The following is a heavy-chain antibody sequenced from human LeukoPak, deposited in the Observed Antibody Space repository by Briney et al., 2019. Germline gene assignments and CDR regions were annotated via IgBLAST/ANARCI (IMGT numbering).Heavy chain of an antibody. CDR3: AKDSGDGYNGASFFDY. D-gene: IGHD5-24*01. CDR2: ISWNSGSI. J-gene: IGHJ4*02. Sequence: GGSLRLSCAASGSTFDDYAMHWVRQAPGKGLEWVSGISWNSGSIGYADSVKGRFTISRDNAKNSLYLQMNSLRAEDTALYYCAKDSGDGYNGASFFDYWGQGTLVTVSS. CDR1: GSTFDDYA. V-gene: IGHV3-9*01.